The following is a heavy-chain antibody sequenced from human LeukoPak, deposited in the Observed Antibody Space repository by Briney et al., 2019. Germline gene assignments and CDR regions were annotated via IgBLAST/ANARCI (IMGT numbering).Heavy chain of an antibody. V-gene: IGHV4-39*07. CDR2: TYYSGSTGST. CDR1: GGSISSSSYY. CDR3: ARVGTRRTSSSVDY. D-gene: IGHD2-2*01. J-gene: IGHJ4*02. Sequence: SETLSLTCTVSGGSISSSSYYWGWIRQPPGKGLEWIGSTYYSGSTGSTYYNPSFKSRVTILIDTSKNQFSLKLSSVTAADTAMYYCARVGTRRTSSSVDYWGQGTLVTVSS.